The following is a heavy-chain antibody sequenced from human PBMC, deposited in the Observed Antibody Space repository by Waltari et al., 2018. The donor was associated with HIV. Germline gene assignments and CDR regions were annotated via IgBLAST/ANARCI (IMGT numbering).Heavy chain of an antibody. CDR1: GFTFSDYY. D-gene: IGHD3-22*01. CDR3: ATSRITMIVRGLDV. J-gene: IGHJ6*02. Sequence: QVQLVESGGGLVKPGGSLRLSCAASGFTFSDYYMNWIRQAPGKVLEWVSYISSSGGNLHYADSVKGRFSISRDNAKNLLYLQMNSLRAEDTAVYYCATSRITMIVRGLDVWGQGTTVTVSS. V-gene: IGHV3-11*04. CDR2: ISSSGGNL.